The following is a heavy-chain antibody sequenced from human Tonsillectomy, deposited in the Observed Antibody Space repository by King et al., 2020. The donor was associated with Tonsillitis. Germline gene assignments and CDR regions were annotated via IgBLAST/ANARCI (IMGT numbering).Heavy chain of an antibody. J-gene: IGHJ4*02. CDR1: GLTFNNYA. CDR2: ISFDGGNK. V-gene: IGHV3-30*04. D-gene: IGHD4-11*01. CDR3: ARGSDYRNSRLDY. Sequence: VQLVESGGGVVQPGRSLRLSCAVSGLTFNNYAMHWVRQAPGKGLEWVAVISFDGGNKYYADSVKGRFTISRDNSENTVFVQMNSLRAEDTAVYYCARGSDYRNSRLDYWGQGTLVTVAS.